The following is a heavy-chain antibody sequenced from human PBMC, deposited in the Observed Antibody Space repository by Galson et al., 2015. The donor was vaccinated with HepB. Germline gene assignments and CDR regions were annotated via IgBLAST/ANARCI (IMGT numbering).Heavy chain of an antibody. CDR3: ARDAMTLVVGTFEI. CDR1: GFTFSDYY. D-gene: IGHD6-19*01. CDR2: FSGSGSAT. V-gene: IGHV3-11*01. J-gene: IGHJ3*02. Sequence: SLRLSCAASGFTFSDYYMSWIRQTPWKGLEWVSSFSGSGSATYYADSVRGRFTISRDYAKNSLYLQMDSLRAEDAAVYYCARDAMTLVVGTFEIWGQGTMVTVSS.